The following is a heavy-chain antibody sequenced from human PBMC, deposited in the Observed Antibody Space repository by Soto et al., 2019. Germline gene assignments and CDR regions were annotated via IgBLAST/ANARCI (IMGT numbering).Heavy chain of an antibody. J-gene: IGHJ4*02. CDR1: GGTFSSYA. CDR3: ASSGYSGYDYDPFYY. V-gene: IGHV1-69*13. CDR2: IIPIFGTA. D-gene: IGHD5-12*01. Sequence: GASVKVSCKASGGTFSSYAISWVRQAPGQGLEWMGGIIPIFGTANYAQKFQGRVTITADESTSTAYMELSSLRSEDTAVYYCASSGYSGYDYDPFYYWVQGTLVP.